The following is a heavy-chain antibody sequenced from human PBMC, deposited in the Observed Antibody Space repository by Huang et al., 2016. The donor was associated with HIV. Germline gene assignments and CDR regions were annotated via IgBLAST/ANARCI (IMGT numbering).Heavy chain of an antibody. D-gene: IGHD4-17*01. V-gene: IGHV1-69*13. J-gene: IGHJ4*02. CDR1: GCTFSKYA. Sequence: QVQLVQSGAEVKTPGSSVKVSCKASGCTFSKYAISWVRQAPGQGLEGMGGISPMCGTTNYARKVQGRGTITADDSTSTTYVEVSSLRSEDTALYYCARGQLGSYGDYDVLYWGQGTLVTVSS. CDR2: ISPMCGTT. CDR3: ARGQLGSYGDYDVLY.